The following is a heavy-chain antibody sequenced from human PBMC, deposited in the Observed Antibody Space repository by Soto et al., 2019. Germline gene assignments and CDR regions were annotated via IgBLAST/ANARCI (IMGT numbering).Heavy chain of an antibody. Sequence: EVQLEESGGALVQPGRSLRLSCAASGFTFDDYAMHWVRQVLGKGLEWVSSISWNSGNIGYADSVKGRFTNSRDNAKNSLKLQMSSLRPEDTALYYCVRPKAGYSYGPPFDYWGQGTLVTVSS. D-gene: IGHD5-18*01. CDR1: GFTFDDYA. V-gene: IGHV3-9*01. J-gene: IGHJ4*02. CDR3: VRPKAGYSYGPPFDY. CDR2: ISWNSGNI.